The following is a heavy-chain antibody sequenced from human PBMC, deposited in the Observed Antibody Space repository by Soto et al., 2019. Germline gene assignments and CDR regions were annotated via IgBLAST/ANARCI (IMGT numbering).Heavy chain of an antibody. CDR3: AKGRDYYYYMDV. J-gene: IGHJ6*03. V-gene: IGHV3-23*01. CDR1: GFTFSSYA. Sequence: GGSLRLSCAASGFTFSSYAMSWVRQAPGKGLEWVSAISGSGGSTYYADSVKGRFTISRDNSKNTLYLQMNSLGAEDTAVYYCAKGRDYYYYMDVWGKGTTVTVSS. CDR2: ISGSGGST.